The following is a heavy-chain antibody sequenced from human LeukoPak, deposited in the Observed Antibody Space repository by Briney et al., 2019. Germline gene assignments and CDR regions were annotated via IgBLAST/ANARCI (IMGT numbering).Heavy chain of an antibody. CDR3: ARGSGSYYDAFDI. Sequence: PGGSLRFSCAASGFTFSSYGMHWVRQAPGKGLEWVAVIWYDGSNKYYADSVKGRFTISRDNSKNTLYLQMNGLRAEDTAVYYCARGSGSYYDAFDIWGQGTMVTVSS. V-gene: IGHV3-33*01. D-gene: IGHD1-26*01. J-gene: IGHJ3*02. CDR2: IWYDGSNK. CDR1: GFTFSSYG.